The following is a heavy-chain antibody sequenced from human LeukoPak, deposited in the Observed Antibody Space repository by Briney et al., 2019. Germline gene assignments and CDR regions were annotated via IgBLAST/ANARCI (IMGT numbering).Heavy chain of an antibody. CDR2: IYYSGST. CDR3: ARTDRSSSYYYYYGMDA. J-gene: IGHJ6*02. Sequence: PSETLSLTCTVSGGSISSYYWSWIRQPPGKGLEWIGYIYYSGSTNYNPSLKSRVTISVDTSKNQFSLKLSSVTAADTAVYYCARTDRSSSYYYYYGMDAWGQRTTGTVSS. CDR1: GGSISSYY. V-gene: IGHV4-59*01. D-gene: IGHD6-6*01.